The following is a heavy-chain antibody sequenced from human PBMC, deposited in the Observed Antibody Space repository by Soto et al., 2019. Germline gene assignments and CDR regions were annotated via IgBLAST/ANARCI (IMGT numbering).Heavy chain of an antibody. V-gene: IGHV4-34*01. Sequence: QVHLQQWGAGLLKPSETLSLTCAVYGGSLSGYYWSWIRQPPGKGLEWIGEINPSGSTNYTPSLKSRVTVSGDTPKNQFSLKLISVTAADTAVYYCARGRDGGAANWGQGTLGTVSS. J-gene: IGHJ4*02. CDR2: INPSGST. D-gene: IGHD4-17*01. CDR1: GGSLSGYY. CDR3: ARGRDGGAAN.